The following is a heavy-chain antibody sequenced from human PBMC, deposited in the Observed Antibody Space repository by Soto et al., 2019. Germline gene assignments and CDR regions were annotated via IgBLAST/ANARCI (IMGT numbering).Heavy chain of an antibody. Sequence: SETLSLTCAVYGGSFSGYYWSWIRQPPGKGLEWIGEINHSGSTNYNPSLKSRVTISIDTSKNQFYLKLSSVTAADTAVYYCTRGHWALDSWAQGTLVTVSS. CDR2: INHSGST. CDR1: GGSFSGYY. V-gene: IGHV4-34*01. D-gene: IGHD3-16*01. CDR3: TRGHWALDS. J-gene: IGHJ5*01.